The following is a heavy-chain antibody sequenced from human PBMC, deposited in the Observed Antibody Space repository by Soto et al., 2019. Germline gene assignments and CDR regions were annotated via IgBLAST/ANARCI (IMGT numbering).Heavy chain of an antibody. D-gene: IGHD3-10*01. CDR2: INSDGSGA. V-gene: IGHV3-74*01. Sequence: GSLRLSCAASGFTFSSFWMHWVRQAPGKGLVWVSRINSDGSGASYADFVEGRFTISRDNAKNTVYFQMNSLREEDTAVYYCIRDYGEAGSTNAFDIWGQGTMVTVSS. CDR3: IRDYGEAGSTNAFDI. J-gene: IGHJ3*02. CDR1: GFTFSSFW.